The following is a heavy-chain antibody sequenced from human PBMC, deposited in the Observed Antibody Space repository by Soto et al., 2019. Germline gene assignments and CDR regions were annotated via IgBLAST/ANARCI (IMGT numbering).Heavy chain of an antibody. V-gene: IGHV4-34*01. CDR1: GGSFSGYY. CDR3: AGWPSSSGYYFHLDY. D-gene: IGHD3-22*01. Sequence: QVQLQQWGAGLLKPSETLSLTCAVYGGSFSGYYWSWIRQRPGKGLEWIGEINHSGSTNYNPSLKSRVTISVDTSKNQFSLKLSSVTAADTAVYYCAGWPSSSGYYFHLDYWGQGTLATVSS. CDR2: INHSGST. J-gene: IGHJ4*02.